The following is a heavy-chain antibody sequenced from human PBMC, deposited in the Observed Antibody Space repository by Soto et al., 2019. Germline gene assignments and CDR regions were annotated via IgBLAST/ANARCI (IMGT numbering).Heavy chain of an antibody. Sequence: GGSLRLSCSASGFTFSSYAMHWVRQAPGKGLEYVSAISSNGGSTYYADSVKGRFTISRDNFKNTLYLQMSSLRAEDTAVYYCVKFSYGSGSYYNSEYFDYWGQGTLVTVSS. V-gene: IGHV3-64D*06. CDR1: GFTFSSYA. CDR2: ISSNGGST. J-gene: IGHJ4*02. D-gene: IGHD3-10*01. CDR3: VKFSYGSGSYYNSEYFDY.